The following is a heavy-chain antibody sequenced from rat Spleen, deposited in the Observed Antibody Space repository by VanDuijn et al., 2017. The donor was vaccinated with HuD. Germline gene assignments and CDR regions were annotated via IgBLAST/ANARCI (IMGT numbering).Heavy chain of an antibody. CDR2: ISPDGGDT. CDR1: GFTFSDYA. J-gene: IGHJ1*01. D-gene: IGHD1-4*01. Sequence: EVQLVESGGGLVQPGRSLKLSCAASGFTFSDYAMAWVRQAPGEGLEWLSSISPDGGDTYYPDSVKGRFTISRDNAKNTLYLQMDSLRSEDTATYYCTRARGYNNYWYFDFWGPGTMVTVSS. V-gene: IGHV5S23*01. CDR3: TRARGYNNYWYFDF.